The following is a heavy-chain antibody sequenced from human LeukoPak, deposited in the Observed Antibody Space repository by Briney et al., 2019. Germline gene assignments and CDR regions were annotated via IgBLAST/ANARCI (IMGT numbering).Heavy chain of an antibody. CDR1: GYAITSYY. J-gene: IGHJ3*02. D-gene: IGHD6-13*01. V-gene: IGHV1-46*01. CDR3: ARAKGIAAAGGAFDI. Sequence: ASVKVSCKASGYAITSYYMHWVRQAPGQGLEWMGTIPPNGDIIIYAQNFQGRVTMTRDTSTSTVYMDLSSLGSEDTAVYYCARAKGIAAAGGAFDIWGQGTMVTVSS. CDR2: IPPNGDII.